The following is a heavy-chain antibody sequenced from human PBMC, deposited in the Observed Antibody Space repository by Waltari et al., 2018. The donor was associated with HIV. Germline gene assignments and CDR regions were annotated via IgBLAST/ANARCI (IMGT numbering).Heavy chain of an antibody. CDR1: GYSLRSGYY. J-gene: IGHJ3*02. CDR3: ASLDTAVGYDAVDI. D-gene: IGHD5-18*01. CDR2: LDHGGTM. V-gene: IGHV4-38-2*02. Sequence: QMQMQESGPGLVKSSETLSLTCIVSGYSLRSGYYLAWLRQPPGKGLEWLGTLDHGGTMYHNPSHRSGLTISVDTSNNQFALKLTSVTAADTAVYFCASLDTAVGYDAVDIWGQGTMVTVSS.